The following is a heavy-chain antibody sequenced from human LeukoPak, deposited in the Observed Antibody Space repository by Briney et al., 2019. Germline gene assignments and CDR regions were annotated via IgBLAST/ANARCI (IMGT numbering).Heavy chain of an antibody. J-gene: IGHJ4*02. V-gene: IGHV3-74*01. CDR2: IISDGTTT. CDR3: ARAYCGTTSCSSLKD. D-gene: IGHD2-2*01. Sequence: GGSLRLSCVASGFSVSSNWMHWVRQAPGKGLVWVSRIISDGTTTFYADSMTGRFTISRDNAKNTLYLQMNNLGAEDTAVYYCARAYCGTTSCSSLKDWGQGTLVTVSS. CDR1: GFSVSSNW.